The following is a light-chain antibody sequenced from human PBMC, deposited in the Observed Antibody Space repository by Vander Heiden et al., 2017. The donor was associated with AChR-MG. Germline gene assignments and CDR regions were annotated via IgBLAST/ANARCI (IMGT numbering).Light chain of an antibody. V-gene: IGKV1-12*01. CDR2: AAS. J-gene: IGKJ4*01. Sequence: DIQMTQSPSSVPASVGDRVTITCRASQGIERWLAWYQQKPGKAPNLLIYAASTLRTGVPSRFSGSGSGTDFILTISNLQPEDFATYYCQHAKSFPVTFGGRTKVEIK. CDR3: QHAKSFPVT. CDR1: QGIERW.